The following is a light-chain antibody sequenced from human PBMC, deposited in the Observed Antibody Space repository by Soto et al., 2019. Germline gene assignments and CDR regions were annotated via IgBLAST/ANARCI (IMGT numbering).Light chain of an antibody. CDR2: DVS. V-gene: IGLV2-14*01. CDR3: SSYTSSSTLKV. CDR1: SSDVGGYNY. Sequence: QSALTQPASVSGSPGQSITISCTGTSSDVGGYNYVSWYQQHPGKAPKLMIYDVSNRPSGVSNRFSGSKSANTASLTISGLQSADEADYYCSSYTSSSTLKVFGGGTKLTVL. J-gene: IGLJ2*01.